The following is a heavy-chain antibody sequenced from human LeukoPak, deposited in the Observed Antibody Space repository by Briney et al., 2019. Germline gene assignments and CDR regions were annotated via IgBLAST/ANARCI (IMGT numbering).Heavy chain of an antibody. J-gene: IGHJ2*01. Sequence: ASVKVSCKASGYTFTGYYMHWVRQAPGQGLEWMGWINPNSGGTNYAQKFQGRVTMTRDTSISTAYMELSRLRSEDTAVYYCARDSRKYSPAGYFDLWGRGTLVTVSS. CDR1: GYTFTGYY. D-gene: IGHD5-12*01. CDR3: ARDSRKYSPAGYFDL. CDR2: INPNSGGT. V-gene: IGHV1-2*02.